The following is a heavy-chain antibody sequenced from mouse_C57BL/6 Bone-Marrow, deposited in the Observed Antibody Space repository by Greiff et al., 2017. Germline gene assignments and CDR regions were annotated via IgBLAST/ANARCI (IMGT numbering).Heavy chain of an antibody. Sequence: DVHLVESGGGLVKPGGSLKLSCAASGFTFSDYGMHWVRQAPEKGLEWVAYISSGSSTIYYADTVKGRFTISRDNAKNTLFLQMTSLRSEDTAMYYCARKLGRDAMDYWGQGTSVTVSS. CDR2: ISSGSSTI. V-gene: IGHV5-17*01. D-gene: IGHD4-1*01. CDR3: ARKLGRDAMDY. CDR1: GFTFSDYG. J-gene: IGHJ4*01.